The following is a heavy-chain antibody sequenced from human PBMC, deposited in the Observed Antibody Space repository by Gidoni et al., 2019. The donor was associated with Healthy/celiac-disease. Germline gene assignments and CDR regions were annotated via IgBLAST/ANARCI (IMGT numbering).Heavy chain of an antibody. D-gene: IGHD3-16*02. J-gene: IGHJ4*02. V-gene: IGHV3-30*03. Sequence: QVQLLVSGGGVVKPGSSLRLSCAASGFPFSSYCMNWVRQAAGKGLEWVAVISYDERNKYYADAVEGRVTISRDNSKNTLYLQMNSLRAEDTAVYDCAGLSYDYVWGSYRSDFDYWGQGTLVTVSS. CDR3: AGLSYDYVWGSYRSDFDY. CDR2: ISYDERNK. CDR1: GFPFSSYC.